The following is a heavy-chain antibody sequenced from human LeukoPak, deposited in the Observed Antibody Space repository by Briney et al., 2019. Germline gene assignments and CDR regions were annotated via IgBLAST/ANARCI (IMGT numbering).Heavy chain of an antibody. CDR2: INPNSGGT. CDR3: ARDTGYTYGPLNNWFDP. V-gene: IGHV1-2*02. CDR1: GYTFTGYY. J-gene: IGHJ5*02. D-gene: IGHD5-18*01. Sequence: ASVKVSCKASGYTFTGYYMHWVRQAPGQGLEWMGWINPNSGGTNYAQKFQGRVTMTRDTSISTAYMELSRLRSDDTAVYYCARDTGYTYGPLNNWFDPWGQGTLVTVSS.